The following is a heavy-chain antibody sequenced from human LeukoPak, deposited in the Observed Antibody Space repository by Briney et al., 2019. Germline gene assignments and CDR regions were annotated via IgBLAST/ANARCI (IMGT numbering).Heavy chain of an antibody. CDR2: ISRAGFEI. D-gene: IGHD3-9*01. CDR3: AKVRYYDILTGYNWFDP. J-gene: IGHJ5*02. Sequence: GGSLRLSCVGSGFTFSTHEMNWVRQAPGKGLEWLSFISRAGFEIHYAASVEGRFTVSRDNSKSTLYLQMNSLRAEDTAVYYCAKVRYYDILTGYNWFDPWGQGTLVTVSS. V-gene: IGHV3-23*01. CDR1: GFTFSTHE.